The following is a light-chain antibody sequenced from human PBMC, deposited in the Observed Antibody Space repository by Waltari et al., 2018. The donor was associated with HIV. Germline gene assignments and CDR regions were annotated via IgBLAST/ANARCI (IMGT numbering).Light chain of an antibody. J-gene: IGLJ3*02. CDR3: QSYDSALSGWV. CDR1: SSDVGSYHL. Sequence: QSALTQPASVSGSPGQSIPIYSTGTSSDVGSYHLVPWYQQHPGKAPKLMIYEGSKRHSGVSNRFSGSKSGNTASLTISGLQAEDEADYYCQSYDSALSGWVFGGGTKLTVL. CDR2: EGS. V-gene: IGLV2-23*01.